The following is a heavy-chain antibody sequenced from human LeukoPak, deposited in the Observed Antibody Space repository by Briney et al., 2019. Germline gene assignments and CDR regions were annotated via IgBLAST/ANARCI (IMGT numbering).Heavy chain of an antibody. V-gene: IGHV3-48*03. CDR3: ARKSGDLDY. D-gene: IGHD3-10*01. CDR1: GFTFSNYE. CDR2: ISVSASAI. J-gene: IGHJ4*02. Sequence: GGSLRLSCAASGFTFSNYEMTWVRQAPGKGLEWVSYISVSASAIYYGDSVKGRFTISRDNAKNSLYLQMNSLRAEDTAVYYCARKSGDLDYWGQGTLVTVSS.